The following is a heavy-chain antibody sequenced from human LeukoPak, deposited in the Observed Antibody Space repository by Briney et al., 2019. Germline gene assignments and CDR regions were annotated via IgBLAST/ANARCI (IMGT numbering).Heavy chain of an antibody. CDR1: GGSTSSYY. J-gene: IGHJ3*02. CDR3: ARVRSSGWFNRDAFDI. CDR2: IYTSGST. D-gene: IGHD6-19*01. V-gene: IGHV4-4*07. Sequence: PSETLSLTCTVSGGSTSSYYWSWIRQPAGKGLEWIGRIYTSGSTNYNPSLKSRVTMSVDTSKNQFSLKLSSVTAADTAVYYCARVRSSGWFNRDAFDIWGQGTMVTVSS.